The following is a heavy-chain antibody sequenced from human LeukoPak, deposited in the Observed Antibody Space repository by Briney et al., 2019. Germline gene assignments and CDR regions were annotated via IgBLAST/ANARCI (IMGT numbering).Heavy chain of an antibody. CDR2: IYYSGST. V-gene: IGHV4-39*02. J-gene: IGHJ4*02. CDR3: AKRDDSGGNLVDL. CDR1: GGSIRSGSHY. D-gene: IGHD3-22*01. Sequence: TSETLSLTCTVSGGSIRSGSHYWVWIRQPPGKGLEWIGSIYYSGSTYYNSSLENRVTISIDTSKNHFSLRLRSLSAADTSVYYCAKRDDSGGNLVDLWGQGTLVTVSS.